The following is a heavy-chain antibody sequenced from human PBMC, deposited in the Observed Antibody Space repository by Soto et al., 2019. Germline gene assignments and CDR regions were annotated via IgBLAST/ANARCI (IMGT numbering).Heavy chain of an antibody. J-gene: IGHJ4*02. CDR3: GTVFEY. CDR2: INNDGSGT. Sequence: GGSLRLSCAASGFTFTNFWMHWARQAPGEGLMWVSRINNDGSGTSYADSVKGRFTISRDNAKNTLYLQMNGLRVEDTAVYYCGTVFEYWGQGTLVTVSS. CDR1: GFTFTNFW. V-gene: IGHV3-74*01.